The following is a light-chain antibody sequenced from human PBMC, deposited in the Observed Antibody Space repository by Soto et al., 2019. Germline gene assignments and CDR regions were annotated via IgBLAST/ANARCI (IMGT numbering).Light chain of an antibody. CDR1: QGINRW. CDR3: QQYDHPPYT. CDR2: DAS. V-gene: IGKV1-12*01. Sequence: DIQMTQSPSSVSASVGDRVTITCRASQGINRWLAWYQQKLGKAPKLLIFDASSLQSGVPSRFSGSGSGTDFSLTVDSLQPEDTATYYCQQYDHPPYTFGQGTKLEIK. J-gene: IGKJ2*01.